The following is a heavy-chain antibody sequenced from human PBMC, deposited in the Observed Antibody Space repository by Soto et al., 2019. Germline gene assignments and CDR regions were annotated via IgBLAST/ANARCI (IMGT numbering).Heavy chain of an antibody. D-gene: IGHD5-12*01. J-gene: IGHJ3*02. CDR2: ISYDGSNK. Sequence: QVQLVESGGGVVQPGRSLRLSCAASGFTFSSYGMHWVRQAPGKGLEWVAVISYDGSNKYYADSVKGRFTISRDNSKNTLYLQMNSLRAEDTAVYYCAKERPVGYSGYDYGFAFDIWGQGTMVTVSS. CDR1: GFTFSSYG. V-gene: IGHV3-30*18. CDR3: AKERPVGYSGYDYGFAFDI.